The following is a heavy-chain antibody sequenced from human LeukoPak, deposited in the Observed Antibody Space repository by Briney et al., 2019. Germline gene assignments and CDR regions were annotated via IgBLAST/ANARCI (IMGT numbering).Heavy chain of an antibody. Sequence: GGSLRLSCAASGFTFSSYSMNWVRQAPGKGLEWVSSISSSSSYIYYADSVKGRFTISRDNAKNSLYLQMNSLRAEDTAVYYCAGDRGVVATRYYFDYWGQGTLVTVSS. J-gene: IGHJ4*02. CDR1: GFTFSSYS. V-gene: IGHV3-21*01. CDR2: ISSSSSYI. D-gene: IGHD5-12*01. CDR3: AGDRGVVATRYYFDY.